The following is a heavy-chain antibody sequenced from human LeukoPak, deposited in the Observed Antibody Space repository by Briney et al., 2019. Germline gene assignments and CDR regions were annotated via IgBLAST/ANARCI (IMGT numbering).Heavy chain of an antibody. Sequence: GSLRLSCAASGFTFSSYAMSWVRQPPGKGLEWIGEINHSGSTNYNPSLKSRVTISVDTSKNQFSLKLSSVTAADTAVYYCARGPIAAAGLFQHWGQGTLVTVSS. CDR1: GFTFSSYA. V-gene: IGHV4-34*01. CDR3: ARGPIAAAGLFQH. J-gene: IGHJ1*01. D-gene: IGHD6-13*01. CDR2: INHSGST.